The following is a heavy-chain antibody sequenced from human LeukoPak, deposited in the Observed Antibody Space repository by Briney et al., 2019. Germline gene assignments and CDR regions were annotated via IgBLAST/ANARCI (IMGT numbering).Heavy chain of an antibody. Sequence: GGSLRLSCAASGFTFGTYAMSWVRQAPGKGLEWVSDISGSGGSTYYADSVKGRFTISRDNSKNTLYLQMNSLRAGDTAIYYCAKDNRGTIVVVTPYYFDYWGQGTLVTVSS. CDR3: AKDNRGTIVVVTPYYFDY. CDR1: GFTFGTYA. V-gene: IGHV3-23*01. D-gene: IGHD3-22*01. J-gene: IGHJ4*02. CDR2: ISGSGGST.